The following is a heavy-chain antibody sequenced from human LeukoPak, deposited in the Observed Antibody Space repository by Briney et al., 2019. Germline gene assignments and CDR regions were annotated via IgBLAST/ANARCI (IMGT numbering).Heavy chain of an antibody. CDR3: ASGYYDSSGYYYAPDY. J-gene: IGHJ4*02. D-gene: IGHD3-22*01. CDR2: IYSGGST. Sequence: GGSLRLSCAASGFTVSSNYMSWVRQAPGKGLEWVSVIYSGGSTYYADSVKGRFTISRDNSKNTLYLQMNSLRAEDTAVYYCASGYYDSSGYYYAPDYWGQGTLVTVSS. CDR1: GFTVSSNY. V-gene: IGHV3-66*01.